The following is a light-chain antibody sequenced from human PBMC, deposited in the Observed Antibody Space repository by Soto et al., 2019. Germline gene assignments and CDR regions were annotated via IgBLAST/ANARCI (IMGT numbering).Light chain of an antibody. CDR3: QQYGSSPHT. CDR1: QSISSN. V-gene: IGKV3-15*01. Sequence: EIVMTQSPATLSVSPGERATLSCRASQSISSNLAWYQQKPGQAPRLLMFRTSSRATGFPARFSGSGSGTEFNLTISRLEPEDFAVYYCQQYGSSPHTFGQGTKVEIK. J-gene: IGKJ1*01. CDR2: RTS.